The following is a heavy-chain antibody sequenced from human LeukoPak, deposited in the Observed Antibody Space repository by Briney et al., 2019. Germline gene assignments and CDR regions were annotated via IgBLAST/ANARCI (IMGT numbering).Heavy chain of an antibody. D-gene: IGHD3-3*01. J-gene: IGHJ4*02. CDR1: RFTFSSYG. V-gene: IGHV3-30*02. CDR3: AKHSTIFGCIDY. CDR2: IRNDGSNK. Sequence: GGSLRLSCAASRFTFSSYGMHWVRQAPGKGLEWVAFIRNDGSNKNYADSVKGRFTVSRDNSKNTLYLQMNSLRAEDTALYYCAKHSTIFGCIDYWGQGTLVTVSS.